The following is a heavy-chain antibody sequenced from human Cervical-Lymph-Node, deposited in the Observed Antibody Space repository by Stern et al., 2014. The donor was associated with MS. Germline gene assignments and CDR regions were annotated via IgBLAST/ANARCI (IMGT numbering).Heavy chain of an antibody. V-gene: IGHV1-18*01. J-gene: IGHJ4*02. Sequence: QVQLVQSGTEVKKPGASVKVSCKASGYSFTTYGISWVRQAPGHGLEGLGWIPAFHGNTTYAKKFRGTIALTTDTSSTTAYLELRSLTYDDTAVYYGARGFGSGSYSFDYWGQGTLVTVSS. CDR1: GYSFTTYG. D-gene: IGHD3-10*01. CDR3: ARGFGSGSYSFDY. CDR2: IPAFHGNT.